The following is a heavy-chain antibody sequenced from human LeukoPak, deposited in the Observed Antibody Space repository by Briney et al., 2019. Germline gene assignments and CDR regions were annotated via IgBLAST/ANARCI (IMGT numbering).Heavy chain of an antibody. CDR3: TRAISD. J-gene: IGHJ4*02. CDR2: ISPDGSER. V-gene: IGHV3-7*04. CDR1: GSSFSSQW. Sequence: PGGSLRLSCVASGSSFSSQWMDWVRQAPGKGLEWVANISPDGSERFFGDAVKGRFTISRDNAKNSLFLQMDSLTVDDTAIYYCTRAISDWGQGTLVTVSS.